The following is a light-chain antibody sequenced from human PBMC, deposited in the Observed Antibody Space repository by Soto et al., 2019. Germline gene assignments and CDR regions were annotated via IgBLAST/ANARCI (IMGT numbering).Light chain of an antibody. CDR3: SSYTSDNTWV. CDR2: EVS. V-gene: IGLV2-14*01. J-gene: IGLJ3*02. CDR1: SSDVGGYNY. Sequence: QSVLTQPASVSGSPGQSITISCTGTSSDVGGYNYVSWYQQYPGKAPKLMIYEVSDRPSGVSNRFSGSKSGNTASLTISGLQAEDESDYYCSSYTSDNTWVFGGGTKLTVL.